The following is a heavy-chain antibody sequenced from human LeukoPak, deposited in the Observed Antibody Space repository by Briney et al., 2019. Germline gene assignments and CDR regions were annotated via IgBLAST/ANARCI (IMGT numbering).Heavy chain of an antibody. CDR2: IWYDGSNK. D-gene: IGHD4-11*01. CDR1: GFTFSSYG. Sequence: KTGGSLRLSCAASGFTFSSYGMHWVRQAPGKGLEWVAVIWYDGSNKYYADSVKGRFTISRDNSKNTLYLQMNSLRSEDTAVYYCARAPYSNYIFDYWGQGTLVTVSS. J-gene: IGHJ4*02. CDR3: ARAPYSNYIFDY. V-gene: IGHV3-33*01.